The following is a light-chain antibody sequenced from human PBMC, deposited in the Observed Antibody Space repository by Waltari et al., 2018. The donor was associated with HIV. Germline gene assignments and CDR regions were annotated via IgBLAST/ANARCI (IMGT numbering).Light chain of an antibody. CDR3: QQYYSNPLT. Sequence: DIVMTQSPDSLAGSLGARATINCKSSQGGFWDSNKKNYLAWYQRKPGQPPKLLIRGASTREFGVPDRFSGSGSGTDFTLTISSLQAEDVAIYFCQQYYSNPLTFGGGTKVEIK. V-gene: IGKV4-1*01. CDR1: QGGFWDSNKKNY. J-gene: IGKJ4*01. CDR2: GAS.